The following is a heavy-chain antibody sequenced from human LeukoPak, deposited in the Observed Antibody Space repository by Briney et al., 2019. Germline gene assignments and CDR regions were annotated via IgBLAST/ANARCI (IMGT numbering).Heavy chain of an antibody. Sequence: PGGSLRLSCAASVYPFSGADIHWVRQAPGKGLEWVAFVSHEGTSKFYAESVKGRFGISRDNSKSTTYLQMNGLSPVATAVYYCAKTTGGWPRFFDHWGQGTLVAVSS. CDR3: AKTTGGWPRFFDH. CDR1: VYPFSGAD. CDR2: VSHEGTSK. V-gene: IGHV3-30*18. J-gene: IGHJ4*02. D-gene: IGHD6-19*01.